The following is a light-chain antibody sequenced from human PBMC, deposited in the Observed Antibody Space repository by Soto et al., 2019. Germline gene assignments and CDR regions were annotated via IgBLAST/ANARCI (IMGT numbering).Light chain of an antibody. Sequence: EMVLTQSPGTLPLSPGERTTLSCRASQSVSSNFLDWYQQKPGQAPRLLIYGASSRATDIPVRFSGSGSGIDFTLTISRLEPEDFAVYYCQQCDSSRRSRTFGQGTKVDIK. CDR2: GAS. V-gene: IGKV3-20*01. CDR1: QSVSSNF. CDR3: QQCDSSRRSRT. J-gene: IGKJ1*01.